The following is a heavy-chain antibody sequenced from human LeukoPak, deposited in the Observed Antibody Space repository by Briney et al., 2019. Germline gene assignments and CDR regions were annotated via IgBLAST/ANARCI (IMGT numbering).Heavy chain of an antibody. D-gene: IGHD3-16*02. CDR3: ARSGFGGVIVPLYFDY. Sequence: SETLSLTCTVSGGSISSYYWSWIRQPPGKGLEWIGYIYYSGSTNYNPSLKSRVTISVDTSKNQFSLKLSSVTAAGTAVYYCARSGFGGVIVPLYFDYWGQGTLVTVSS. CDR1: GGSISSYY. J-gene: IGHJ4*02. V-gene: IGHV4-59*08. CDR2: IYYSGST.